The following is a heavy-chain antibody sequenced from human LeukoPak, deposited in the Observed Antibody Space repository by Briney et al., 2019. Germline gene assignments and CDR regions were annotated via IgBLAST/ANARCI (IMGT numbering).Heavy chain of an antibody. J-gene: IGHJ3*01. Sequence: GDSLKISCKGSGHTFSISWIGWVRQKPGEGLEWMGIIYVGESDTRYNPSFQGQVTISADRSTSTAYLQWSSLKSSDTAIYYCARCGHYDAYRVWGQGTLVSVSS. CDR2: IYVGESDT. CDR3: ARCGHYDAYRV. V-gene: IGHV5-51*01. D-gene: IGHD2-21*02. CDR1: GHTFSISW.